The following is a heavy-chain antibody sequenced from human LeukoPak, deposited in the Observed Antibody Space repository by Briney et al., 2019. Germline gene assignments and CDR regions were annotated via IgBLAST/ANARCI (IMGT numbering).Heavy chain of an antibody. J-gene: IGHJ3*01. D-gene: IGHD2-2*01. V-gene: IGHV3-21*01. CDR1: GFTFSSYN. Sequence: GGSLRLSCAASGFTFSSYNMNWVRQAPGKGLEWVSSISGSGNYIYYADSLKGRITISRDDTKKSLHLQMNSLRAEDTAVYYCAREKDQLLGVRAFDVWGQGTMVTVSS. CDR3: AREKDQLLGVRAFDV. CDR2: ISGSGNYI.